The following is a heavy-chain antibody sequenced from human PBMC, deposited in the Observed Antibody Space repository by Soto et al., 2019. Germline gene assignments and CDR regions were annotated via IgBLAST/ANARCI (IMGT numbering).Heavy chain of an antibody. CDR3: ARQVGATMGNDFDY. Sequence: QVQLVESGGGVVQPGRSLRRSCAASGFTFSSYAMHWVRQAPGKGLEWVAVISYDGSIKYYAASVKGRFTISRDKSTSTLYLQMNSRRVEDTAVYHCARQVGATMGNDFDYWGQGTLVTVSS. J-gene: IGHJ4*02. CDR1: GFTFSSYA. D-gene: IGHD1-26*01. CDR2: ISYDGSIK. V-gene: IGHV3-30-3*01.